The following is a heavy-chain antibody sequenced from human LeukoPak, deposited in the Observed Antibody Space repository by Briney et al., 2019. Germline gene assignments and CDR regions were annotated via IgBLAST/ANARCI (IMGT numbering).Heavy chain of an antibody. CDR1: GFTFSNYA. J-gene: IGHJ4*02. V-gene: IGHV3-23*01. CDR3: AKDYPECTGTSCSGEAFFDY. CDR2: ITSGHST. Sequence: GGSLRLSCAASGFTFSNYAMSWVRQAAGNGLEWVSGITSGHSTYYADSVKGRFTISRDNSKNTVYLQMNSLRAEDTAVYYCAKDYPECTGTSCSGEAFFDYWGQGTLVTVSS. D-gene: IGHD2-2*01.